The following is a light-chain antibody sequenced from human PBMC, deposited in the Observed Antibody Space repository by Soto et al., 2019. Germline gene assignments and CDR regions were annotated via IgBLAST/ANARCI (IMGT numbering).Light chain of an antibody. CDR3: QQYGSWT. CDR2: GTF. CDR1: ETISSDK. J-gene: IGKJ1*01. V-gene: IGKV3-20*01. Sequence: EIVLTQSPGTLSVSPGERATLSCRASETISSDKLAWYQQKPGQPPSLLIYGTFSRATCIPDRFSGSGSGTDFPLTISSREPEESARDYCQQYGSWTFGQGTKVEI.